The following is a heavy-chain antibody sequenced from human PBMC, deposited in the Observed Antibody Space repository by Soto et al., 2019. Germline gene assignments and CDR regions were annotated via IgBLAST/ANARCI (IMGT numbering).Heavy chain of an antibody. J-gene: IGHJ4*02. CDR1: GFTFSSYA. V-gene: IGHV3-23*01. Sequence: HPGGSLRLSCAASGFTFSSYAMSWVRQAPGKGLEWVSAISGSGGSTYYADSVKGRFTISRDNSKNTLYLQMNSLRAEDTAVYYCAKLAFHEQWLPQFIDYWGQGTLVTVSS. D-gene: IGHD6-19*01. CDR2: ISGSGGST. CDR3: AKLAFHEQWLPQFIDY.